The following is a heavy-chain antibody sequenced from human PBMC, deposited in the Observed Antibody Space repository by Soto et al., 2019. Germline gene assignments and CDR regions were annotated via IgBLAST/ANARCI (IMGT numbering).Heavy chain of an antibody. V-gene: IGHV3-21*01. CDR2: ISSSSSYI. CDR3: ASDRGSGYSCGSLACGMDV. Sequence: EVQLVESGGGLVKPGGSLRLSCAASGFTFSSYSMNWVRQAPGKGLEWVSSISSSSSYIYYADSVKGRFTISRDNAKNPLYVKVNGWVAEKTADDYCASDRGSGYSCGSLACGMDVWGQWTTVTVSS. J-gene: IGHJ6*02. CDR1: GFTFSSYS. D-gene: IGHD5-18*01.